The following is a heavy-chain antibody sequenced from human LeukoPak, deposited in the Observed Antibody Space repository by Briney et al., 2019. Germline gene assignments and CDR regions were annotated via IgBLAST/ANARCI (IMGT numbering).Heavy chain of an antibody. J-gene: IGHJ1*01. V-gene: IGHV3-7*05. Sequence: GGSLRLSCAASGFTFSNYWMSWVRQAPGKGLEWVANIKQDGSEKNYADSVKGRFTISRDNGKNSLYLQMNSLRADDTAVYYCARSITIFGVGNFQHWGQGTLVTVSS. D-gene: IGHD3-3*01. CDR2: IKQDGSEK. CDR1: GFTFSNYW. CDR3: ARSITIFGVGNFQH.